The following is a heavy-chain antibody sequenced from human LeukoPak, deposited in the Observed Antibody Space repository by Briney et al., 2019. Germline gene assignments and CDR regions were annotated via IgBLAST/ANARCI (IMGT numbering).Heavy chain of an antibody. CDR3: VREGLERRTNFDY. CDR2: ISMNVQTT. CDR1: GFTLTSHV. D-gene: IGHD1-1*01. J-gene: IGHJ4*02. V-gene: IGHV3-64D*06. Sequence: GGSLRLSCSASGFTLTSHVMHWVRQARGKGLHYVSGISMNVQTTYYAGSVKGRFTISRDSSKNTVYLQMNSLTAEDTAVYYCVREGLERRTNFDYWGQGTLVSVSS.